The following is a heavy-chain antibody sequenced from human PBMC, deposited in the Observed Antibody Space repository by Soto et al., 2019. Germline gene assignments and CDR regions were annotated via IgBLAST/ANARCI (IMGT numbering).Heavy chain of an antibody. CDR3: ARDAQPKGVAADGASDY. Sequence: QVQLVQSGPEVKNPGASVKVSCKASGYTFKNYGIKWVRQAPGQGLEWVCWITTYNGNRYSAEKFQGRVTMTTDTSTSTTYMELKGLTSDDTGVYYCARDAQPKGVAADGASDYWGQGTLVTVSS. V-gene: IGHV1-18*01. CDR2: ITTYNGNR. J-gene: IGHJ4*02. CDR1: GYTFKNYG. D-gene: IGHD6-19*01.